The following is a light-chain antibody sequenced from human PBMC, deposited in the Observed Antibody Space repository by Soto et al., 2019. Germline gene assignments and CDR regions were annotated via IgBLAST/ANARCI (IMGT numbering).Light chain of an antibody. CDR1: SSDVGSYKL. Sequence: QSALTQPASVSGSPGQSITISCTGTSSDVGSYKLVSWYQQHPGKAPKLMIYEGSKRPSGVSNRFSGSKSDNTASLTISGLQAEDEADYYCCSYAGSSTFVFGGGTKLTVL. J-gene: IGLJ3*02. V-gene: IGLV2-23*01. CDR3: CSYAGSSTFV. CDR2: EGS.